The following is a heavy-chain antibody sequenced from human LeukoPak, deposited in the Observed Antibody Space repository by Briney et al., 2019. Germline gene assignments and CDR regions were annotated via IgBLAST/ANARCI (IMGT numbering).Heavy chain of an antibody. CDR3: ARDLGTLLEGDDAFDI. CDR2: ISSSSSYI. Sequence: GGSLRLSCAASGFTFSSYSMNWVRQAPGKGLEWVSSISSSSSYIYYADSVKGRFTISRDNAKNSLYLQMNSLRAEDKAVYYCARDLGTLLEGDDAFDIWGQGTMVTVSP. J-gene: IGHJ3*02. V-gene: IGHV3-21*01. D-gene: IGHD1-14*01. CDR1: GFTFSSYS.